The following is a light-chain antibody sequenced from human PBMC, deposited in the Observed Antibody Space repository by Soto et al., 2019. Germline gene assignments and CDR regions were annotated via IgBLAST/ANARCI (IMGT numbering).Light chain of an antibody. CDR3: QQLNGYLELT. CDR2: DAS. CDR1: QGISTY. Sequence: EIQLTQSPSFLSASVGDRVTITCRASQGISTYLAWYQQKLGKAPKLLIYDASTLQSGVPSRFSGSRSGTEFTLTISSLQPEDFATYYCQQLNGYLELTFGGGTKVDIK. J-gene: IGKJ4*01. V-gene: IGKV1-9*01.